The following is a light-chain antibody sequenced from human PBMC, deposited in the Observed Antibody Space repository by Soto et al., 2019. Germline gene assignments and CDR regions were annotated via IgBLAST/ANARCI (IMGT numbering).Light chain of an antibody. CDR1: SGHSGYI. V-gene: IGLV4-60*02. CDR2: LEGSGSY. CDR3: ETWDSNTRV. Sequence: QAVLTQSSSASASLGSSVKLTCTLSSGHSGYIIAWHQQQPGKAPRYLMRLEGSGSYSKGSGVPDRLSGSSSGADRYLTISSLQFEDEADYYCETWDSNTRVFGGGTKLTGL. J-gene: IGLJ3*02.